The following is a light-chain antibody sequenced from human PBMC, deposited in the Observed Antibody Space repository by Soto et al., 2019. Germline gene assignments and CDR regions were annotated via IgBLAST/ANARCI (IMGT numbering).Light chain of an antibody. CDR3: QQYNKWPFS. V-gene: IGKV3-15*01. J-gene: IGKJ5*01. CDR2: DVS. Sequence: EIVMTQSPATLSVSPGERVTLSCRAGQGVTTNFAWYQQKSGQSPRLLIYDVSTRATGVPARFSGTGSETDFTLTISGLQSEDSAVYFCQQYNKWPFSFGQGTRLEI. CDR1: QGVTTN.